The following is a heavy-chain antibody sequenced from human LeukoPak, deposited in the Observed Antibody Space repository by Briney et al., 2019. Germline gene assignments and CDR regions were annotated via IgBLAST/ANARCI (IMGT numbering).Heavy chain of an antibody. Sequence: SETLSLTCTVPAGSISSSNYYWGWIRQASGKGLEWIGTIYYSGSTYYKPSLKSRVTISVDTSENQFSLKLSSVTAADTAVYYCATWALTAAGYDNWGQGTLVTVSS. J-gene: IGHJ4*02. V-gene: IGHV4-39*07. CDR3: ATWALTAAGYDN. CDR1: AGSISSSNYY. D-gene: IGHD6-13*01. CDR2: IYYSGST.